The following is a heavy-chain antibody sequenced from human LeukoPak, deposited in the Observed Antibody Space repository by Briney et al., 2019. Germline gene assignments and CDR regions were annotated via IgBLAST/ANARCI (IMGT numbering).Heavy chain of an antibody. CDR2: ISRSNIYK. D-gene: IGHD3-22*01. J-gene: IGHJ4*02. CDR3: ANSRYDSSGYYGIIGY. V-gene: IGHV3-21*01. CDR1: GFTFSSYT. Sequence: KAGGSLRLSCAASGFTFSSYTMNWVRLAPGKGLEWVSSISRSNIYKYYADSVKGRFTISRDNAKNSLYLQMNSLRAEDTAVYYCANSRYDSSGYYGIIGYWGRGTLVTVSS.